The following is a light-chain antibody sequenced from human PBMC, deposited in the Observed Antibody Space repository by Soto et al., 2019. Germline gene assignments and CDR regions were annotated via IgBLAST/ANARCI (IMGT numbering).Light chain of an antibody. Sequence: DIVLTQSPESLAVSLGEAATINCKSSQSVLYSSDNKNYLGWYQQKPGQAPKLPINWASIREYGIPDRFSGSGSGSDFTLTISSLQAEDVAVYYCQQYYDTPLTFGGGTKVDIK. CDR2: WAS. V-gene: IGKV4-1*01. J-gene: IGKJ4*01. CDR3: QQYYDTPLT. CDR1: QSVLYSSDNKNY.